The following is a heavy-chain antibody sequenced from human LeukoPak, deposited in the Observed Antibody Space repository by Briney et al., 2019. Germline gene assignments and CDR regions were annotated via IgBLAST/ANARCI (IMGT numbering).Heavy chain of an antibody. D-gene: IGHD3-22*01. CDR3: ARQNYYYDSSGYPLNFDY. CDR1: GYSISSGYY. CDR2: IYHSGST. Sequence: SETLPLTCAVSGYSISSGYYWGWIRQPPGKGLEWIGSIYHSGSTYYNPSLKSRITISVDTSKNQFSLKLSSVTAADTAVYYCARQNYYYDSSGYPLNFDYWGQGTLVTVSS. V-gene: IGHV4-38-2*01. J-gene: IGHJ4*02.